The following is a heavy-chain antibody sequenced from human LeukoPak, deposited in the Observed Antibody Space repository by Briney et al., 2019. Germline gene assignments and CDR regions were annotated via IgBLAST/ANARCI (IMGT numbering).Heavy chain of an antibody. CDR2: ISGGGDIT. CDR3: VREDTPATANY. CDR1: GFVVSTNY. Sequence: GGSLRLSCAASGFVVSTNYMTWVRQPPGKGLEWVSAISGGGDITYYADSVKGRFTISRDNSKDTLFLQMHSLRPGDTAVYYCVREDTPATANYWGQGTLVTISS. J-gene: IGHJ4*02. V-gene: IGHV3-23*01. D-gene: IGHD2-21*02.